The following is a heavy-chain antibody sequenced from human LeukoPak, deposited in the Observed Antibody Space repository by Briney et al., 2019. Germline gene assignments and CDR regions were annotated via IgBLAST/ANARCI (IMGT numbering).Heavy chain of an antibody. J-gene: IGHJ6*02. D-gene: IGHD3-10*01. V-gene: IGHV5-51*01. CDR2: IYPGDSDT. Sequence: GESLKISCKGSGYSFTSYWIGWVRQMPGKGLEWMGIIYPGDSDTRYSPSFQGQVTISADKSISTAYLQWSSLKASDTAMYYCARHRSPYYYGSGSYYKEYGMDVWGQGTRSPSP. CDR3: ARHRSPYYYGSGSYYKEYGMDV. CDR1: GYSFTSYW.